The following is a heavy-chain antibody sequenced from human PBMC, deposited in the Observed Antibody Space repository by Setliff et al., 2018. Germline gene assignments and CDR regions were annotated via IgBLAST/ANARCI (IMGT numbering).Heavy chain of an antibody. CDR1: GFAFSTYD. V-gene: IGHV3-21*01. J-gene: IGHJ3*02. D-gene: IGHD6-13*01. CDR3: VRERSGYSSNWYTLDAFDI. Sequence: LRLSCAASGFAFSTYDMNWVRQAPGKGLEWVSSISHSNTYIYYADSVKGRFTISRDNAKNSLALQMSSLRAEDTTIYYCVRERSGYSSNWYTLDAFDIWGQGTMVTVSS. CDR2: ISHSNTYI.